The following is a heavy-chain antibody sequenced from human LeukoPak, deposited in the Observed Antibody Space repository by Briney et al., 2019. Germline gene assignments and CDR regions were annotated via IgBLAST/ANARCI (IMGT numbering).Heavy chain of an antibody. Sequence: GGSLRLSCAAYGFTVNNNCMHWVRQAPGKGLEWVAIISYDGSNTYYANSMKGRFTICRDTAKNPLYLQMNSLRAEDTAVYYWARDHYNELKNAFDIWGQGTMVTVSS. D-gene: IGHD1-1*01. CDR2: ISYDGSNT. CDR3: ARDHYNELKNAFDI. CDR1: GFTVNNNC. J-gene: IGHJ3*02. V-gene: IGHV3-30*03.